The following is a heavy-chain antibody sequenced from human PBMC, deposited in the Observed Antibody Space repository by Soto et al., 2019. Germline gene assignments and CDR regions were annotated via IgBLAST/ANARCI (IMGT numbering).Heavy chain of an antibody. D-gene: IGHD6-19*01. CDR2: ISGSGGST. J-gene: IGHJ5*02. CDR1: GFTFSSYA. CDR3: AKGPRYSSGKRENWFDP. V-gene: IGHV3-23*01. Sequence: GGSLILSCAASGFTFSSYAMSWVRQAPGKGLEWVSAISGSGGSTYYADSVKGRFTISRDNSKNTLYLQMNSLRAEDTAVYYCAKGPRYSSGKRENWFDPWGQGTLVTVSS.